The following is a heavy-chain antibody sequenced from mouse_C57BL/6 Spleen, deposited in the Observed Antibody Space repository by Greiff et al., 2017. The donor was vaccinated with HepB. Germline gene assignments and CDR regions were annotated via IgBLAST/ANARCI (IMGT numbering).Heavy chain of an antibody. CDR1: GFSLTSYG. CDR2: IWSGGST. V-gene: IGHV2-2*01. D-gene: IGHD2-4*01. J-gene: IGHJ4*01. CDR3: ARNVCDDYDRYYAMDY. Sequence: VQLQQSGPGLVQPSQSLSITCKVSGFSLTSYGVHWVRQSPGKGLEWLGVIWSGGSTDNNAAFISRLSNRKENPKSQVFVKLNSQQADDTAIYYCARNVCDDYDRYYAMDYWGQGTSVTVSS.